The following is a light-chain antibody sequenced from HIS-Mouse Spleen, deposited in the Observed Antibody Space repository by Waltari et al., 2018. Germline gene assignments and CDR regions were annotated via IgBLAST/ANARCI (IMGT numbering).Light chain of an antibody. Sequence: AIQLTQSPSSLSASVGDRVTITCRASQGISSALAWYQQKPGKAPKLLIYDASSLESGVPSRFSGSGSGTVFTLTISSLQPEDFATYYCQQFNSYPYSTFGGGTKVEIK. CDR2: DAS. CDR3: QQFNSYPYST. V-gene: IGKV1-13*02. J-gene: IGKJ4*01. CDR1: QGISSA.